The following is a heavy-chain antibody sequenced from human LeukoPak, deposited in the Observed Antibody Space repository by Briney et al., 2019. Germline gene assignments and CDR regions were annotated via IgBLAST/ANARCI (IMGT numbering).Heavy chain of an antibody. CDR3: AREKANYYGSGSYYNYFDY. D-gene: IGHD3-10*01. CDR1: RFTFSSYS. Sequence: GGSLRLSCAASRFTFSSYSMNWVRQAPGKGLEWVSSISSSSSYIYYADSVKGRFTISRDNAKNSLYLQMNSLRAEDTAVYYCAREKANYYGSGSYYNYFDYWGQGTLVTVSS. V-gene: IGHV3-21*01. CDR2: ISSSSSYI. J-gene: IGHJ4*02.